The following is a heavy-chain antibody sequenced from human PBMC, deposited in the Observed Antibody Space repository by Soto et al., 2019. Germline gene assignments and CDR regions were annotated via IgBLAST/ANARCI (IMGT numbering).Heavy chain of an antibody. J-gene: IGHJ4*02. CDR2: ISYDGSNK. Sequence: QVQLVESGGGVGQPGRSLRLSCAASGFTFSSYAMHWVRQAPGKGLEWVAVISYDGSNKYYADSVKGRFTISRDNSKNTLYLQMTSLRAEDTAVYYCARDRLGVPDFEYWGQGTLVTVSS. CDR3: ARDRLGVPDFEY. CDR1: GFTFSSYA. D-gene: IGHD5-12*01. V-gene: IGHV3-30-3*01.